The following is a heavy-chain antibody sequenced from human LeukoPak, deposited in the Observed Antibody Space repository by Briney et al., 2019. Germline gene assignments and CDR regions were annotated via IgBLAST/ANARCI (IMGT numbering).Heavy chain of an antibody. V-gene: IGHV3-21*01. CDR1: GFTSSSYS. Sequence: GGSLRLSCAASGFTSSSYSMNWVRQAPGKGLEWVSSISSSSSYIYYADSVKGRFTISRDNAKNSLYLQMNSLRAEDTAVYYCARDLYCSSTSCYSVWGQGTLVTVSS. D-gene: IGHD2-2*01. J-gene: IGHJ4*02. CDR2: ISSSSSYI. CDR3: ARDLYCSSTSCYSV.